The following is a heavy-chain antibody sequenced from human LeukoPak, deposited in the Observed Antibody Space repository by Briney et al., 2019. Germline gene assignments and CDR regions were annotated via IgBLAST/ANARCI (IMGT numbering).Heavy chain of an antibody. CDR3: AKTPSGIVVVTLDAFDI. Sequence: PGGSLRLSCAASGFTFSSYAMSWVRQAPGKVLEWVSAISGSGGSTYYADSVKGRFTISRDNSKNTLYLQMNSLRAEDTAVYYCAKTPSGIVVVTLDAFDIWGQGTMVTVSS. D-gene: IGHD3-22*01. CDR2: ISGSGGST. CDR1: GFTFSSYA. V-gene: IGHV3-23*01. J-gene: IGHJ3*02.